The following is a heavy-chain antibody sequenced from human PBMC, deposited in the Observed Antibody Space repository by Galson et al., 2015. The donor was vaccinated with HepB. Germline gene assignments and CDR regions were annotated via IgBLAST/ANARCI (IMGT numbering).Heavy chain of an antibody. D-gene: IGHD3-3*01. J-gene: IGHJ6*03. CDR2: ISYDGSNK. V-gene: IGHV3-30*18. CDR1: GFTFRTYG. Sequence: SLRLSCAASGFTFRTYGMHWVRQAPGKGLEWVAVISYDGSNKYYADSVKGRFTISRDNSKKTVDLQMNSLRVEDTAVYYCAKDGVVTNYYYYYYMDVWGKGTTVTVSS. CDR3: AKDGVVTNYYYYYYMDV.